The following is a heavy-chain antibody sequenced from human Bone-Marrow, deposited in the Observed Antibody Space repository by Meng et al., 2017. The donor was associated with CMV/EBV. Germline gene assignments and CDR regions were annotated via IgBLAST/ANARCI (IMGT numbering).Heavy chain of an antibody. J-gene: IGHJ4*02. Sequence: GESLKISCAASGFTFSSYWMSWVRQAPGKGLEWVANIKQDGSEKYYVDSVKGRFTISRDNAKKSLYLQMSGLRAEDTAVYYCARVGKKPAAVEKGHFDYWGQGKLVTVYS. CDR2: IKQDGSEK. D-gene: IGHD2-2*01. V-gene: IGHV3-7*03. CDR1: GFTFSSYW. CDR3: ARVGKKPAAVEKGHFDY.